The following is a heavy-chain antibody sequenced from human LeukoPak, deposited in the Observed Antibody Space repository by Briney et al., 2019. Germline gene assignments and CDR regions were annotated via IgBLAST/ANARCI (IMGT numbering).Heavy chain of an antibody. CDR1: GGSISSGGYY. CDR2: IYHSGST. CDR3: ASQRYDFWSGHFDY. J-gene: IGHJ4*02. D-gene: IGHD3-3*01. V-gene: IGHV4-30-2*01. Sequence: SQTLSLTCTVSGGSISSGGYYWSWIRQPPGKGLEWIGYIYHSGSTYYNPSLKSRVTISVDRSKNQFSLKLSSVTAADTAVYYCASQRYDFWSGHFDYWGQGTLVTVSS.